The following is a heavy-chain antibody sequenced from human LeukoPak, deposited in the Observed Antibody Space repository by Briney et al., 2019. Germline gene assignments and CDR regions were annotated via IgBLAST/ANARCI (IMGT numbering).Heavy chain of an antibody. Sequence: SVKVSCKASGGTFSSYASSWVRQAPGQGLEWMGRIIPILGIANYAQKFQGRVTITADKSTSTAYMELSSLRSEDTAVYYCAIRAHVVSAGAFDIWGQGTMVTVSS. V-gene: IGHV1-69*04. CDR1: GGTFSSYA. CDR3: AIRAHVVSAGAFDI. D-gene: IGHD3-22*01. J-gene: IGHJ3*02. CDR2: IIPILGIA.